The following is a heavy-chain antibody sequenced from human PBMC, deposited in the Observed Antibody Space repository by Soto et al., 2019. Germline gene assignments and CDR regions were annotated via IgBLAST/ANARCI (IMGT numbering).Heavy chain of an antibody. J-gene: IGHJ5*02. Sequence: QVQLQESGPGLVKPSETLSLTCTVSGGSISSYYWSWIRQPPGKGLEWIGYIYYSGSTNYNPSLKSRVTISVDTSKNQFSLKLSSVTAADTAVYYCAREEWLLAPFDPWGQGTLVTVSS. V-gene: IGHV4-59*01. CDR2: IYYSGST. D-gene: IGHD3-3*01. CDR1: GGSISSYY. CDR3: AREEWLLAPFDP.